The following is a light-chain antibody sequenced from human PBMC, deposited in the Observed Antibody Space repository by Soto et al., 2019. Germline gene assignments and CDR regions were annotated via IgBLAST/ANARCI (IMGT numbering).Light chain of an antibody. V-gene: IGKV3-11*01. Sequence: EIVLTQSPATLSLSPGERATLSCRASQSVSNNLAWYQQKPGQTPRLLIYDASNRANGIPARFSGSGSGTDFTLTISSLEPDDFVIYYCQQRSNWFTFGGGTKVDIK. CDR1: QSVSNN. CDR3: QQRSNWFT. CDR2: DAS. J-gene: IGKJ4*01.